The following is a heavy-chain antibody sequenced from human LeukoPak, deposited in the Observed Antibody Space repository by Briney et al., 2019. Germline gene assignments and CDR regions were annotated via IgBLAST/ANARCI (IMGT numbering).Heavy chain of an antibody. J-gene: IGHJ4*02. CDR3: AKDSADSGYA. CDR1: GFTFSSYG. V-gene: IGHV3-30*18. Sequence: GGSLRLSCAASGFTFSSYGMHWVRQAPGKGLEWVAVISYDGSNKYYADSVKGRFTISRDNSKNTLYLQMNSLRAEDTAVYYCAKDSADSGYAWGQGTLVTVSS. CDR2: ISYDGSNK. D-gene: IGHD5-12*01.